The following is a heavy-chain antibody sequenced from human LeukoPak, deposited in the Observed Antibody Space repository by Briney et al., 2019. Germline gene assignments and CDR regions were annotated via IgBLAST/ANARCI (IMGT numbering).Heavy chain of an antibody. CDR2: INHSGST. CDR3: ARAQYYYDSSGYRFGTNFDY. D-gene: IGHD3-22*01. CDR1: GGSFSGYY. Sequence: SETLSLTCAVYGGSFSGYYWSWIRKPPGKGLEWIGEINHSGSTNYNPSLKSRVTISVDTSKNQFSLKLSSVTAADTAVYYCARAQYYYDSSGYRFGTNFDYWGQGTLVTVSS. J-gene: IGHJ4*02. V-gene: IGHV4-34*01.